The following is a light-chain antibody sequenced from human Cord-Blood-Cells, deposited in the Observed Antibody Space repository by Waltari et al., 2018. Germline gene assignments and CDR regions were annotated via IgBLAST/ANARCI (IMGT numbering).Light chain of an antibody. Sequence: SHELTHPPSAPAPPGQTASLPCSGDKLVDKYACWYQQKPGQSPVLVIYQDSQRPPGIPGRFSGSKSGNTATLTISGTQARDEADYYCQAWDSSTVVFGGGTKLTVL. J-gene: IGLJ2*01. CDR3: QAWDSSTVV. CDR2: QDS. CDR1: KLVDKY. V-gene: IGLV3-1*01.